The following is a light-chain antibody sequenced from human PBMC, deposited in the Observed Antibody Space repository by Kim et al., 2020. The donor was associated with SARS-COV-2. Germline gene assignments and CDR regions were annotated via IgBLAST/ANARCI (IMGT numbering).Light chain of an antibody. V-gene: IGKV3-20*01. J-gene: IGKJ4*01. CDR3: QQYGSSPLT. CDR1: KTVSSNY. Sequence: SPGKRATHSCRASKTVSSNYLAWYQQRPGQPPRRLIYDTSTRATGIPDRFSGSGSGTDFTLTINKLEPEDFVVYYCQQYGSSPLTFGGGTKVEIK. CDR2: DTS.